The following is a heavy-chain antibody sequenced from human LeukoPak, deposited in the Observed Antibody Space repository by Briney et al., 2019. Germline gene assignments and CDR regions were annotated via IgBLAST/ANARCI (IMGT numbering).Heavy chain of an antibody. J-gene: IGHJ2*01. CDR3: ARGSGGARYFDL. D-gene: IGHD1-26*01. CDR2: ISSSSSTI. V-gene: IGHV3-48*01. Sequence: RXXVSYISSSSSTIYYADSVKGRFTISRDNAKNSLYLQMNSLRAEDTAVYYCARGSGGARYFDLWGRGTLVTVSS.